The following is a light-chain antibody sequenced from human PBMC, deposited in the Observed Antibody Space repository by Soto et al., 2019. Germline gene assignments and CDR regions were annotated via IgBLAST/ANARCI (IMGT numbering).Light chain of an antibody. J-gene: IGKJ1*01. CDR3: QQYNSYPWT. Sequence: DIQMTQSSSTLSASVGDRVTITCRASQTISSWLAWYQQKPGKAPKLLIYKASSLESGVSSRFSGSGSGTEFTLTISSLQSDDFATYYCQQYNSYPWTFGQGTRVEIK. CDR1: QTISSW. CDR2: KAS. V-gene: IGKV1-5*03.